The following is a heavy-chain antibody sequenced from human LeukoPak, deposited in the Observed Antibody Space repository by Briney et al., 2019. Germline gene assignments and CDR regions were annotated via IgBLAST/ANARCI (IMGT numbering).Heavy chain of an antibody. CDR3: ASSHCSGGSCYSDGMDV. CDR2: INHSGST. CDR1: GGSLSGYY. J-gene: IGHJ6*02. V-gene: IGHV4-34*01. Sequence: IPSETLSLTCAVYGGSLSGYYWSWIRQPPGKGLEWIGEINHSGSTNYNPSLKSRVPISVDTSKNQFSLKLSSVTAADTAVYYCASSHCSGGSCYSDGMDVWGQGTTVTVSS. D-gene: IGHD2-15*01.